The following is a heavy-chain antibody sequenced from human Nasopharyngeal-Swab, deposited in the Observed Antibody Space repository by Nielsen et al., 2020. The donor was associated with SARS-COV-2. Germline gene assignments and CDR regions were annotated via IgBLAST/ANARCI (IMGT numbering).Heavy chain of an antibody. Sequence: GESLKISCAASGFTFSDYWMHWVRQAPGKGLVGVSRIDLNAIGTAYADSLKGRFTISRDDAKNTLYLQMNSLRGEDTAVYFCTRGTLAGPGIDYWGQGALVTVSS. CDR2: IDLNAIGT. CDR1: GFTFSDYW. CDR3: TRGTLAGPGIDY. V-gene: IGHV3-74*01. J-gene: IGHJ4*02.